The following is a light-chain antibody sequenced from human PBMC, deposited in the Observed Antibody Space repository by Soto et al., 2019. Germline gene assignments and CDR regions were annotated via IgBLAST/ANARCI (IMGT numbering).Light chain of an antibody. CDR1: QSISSW. CDR2: DAS. Sequence: DIQMTQSPSTLSASVGDRVTITCRASQSISSWLAWYQQKQGKAPKLLIYDASSLESGVPSRFSGSGSGTEFTLTISSLQPDDFPTYYCQHYNSYSEAFAEGT. CDR3: QHYNSYSEA. J-gene: IGKJ1*01. V-gene: IGKV1-5*01.